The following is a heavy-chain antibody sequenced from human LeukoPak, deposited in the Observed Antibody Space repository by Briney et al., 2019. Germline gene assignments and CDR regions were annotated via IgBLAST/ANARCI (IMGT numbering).Heavy chain of an antibody. V-gene: IGHV3-23*01. CDR2: ISGRP. J-gene: IGHJ4*02. Sequence: GGSLRLSCAASGFIFSNYGMHWVRQAPGKGLEWVSAISGRPSYADSVKGRFTISRDNSKNTLYLQVNSLRAEDTAVYYCAKALDYWYFDYWGQGTLVTVSS. CDR1: GFIFSNYG. CDR3: AKALDYWYFDY. D-gene: IGHD2/OR15-2a*01.